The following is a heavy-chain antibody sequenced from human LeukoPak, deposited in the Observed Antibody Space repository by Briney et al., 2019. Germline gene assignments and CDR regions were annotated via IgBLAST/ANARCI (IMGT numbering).Heavy chain of an antibody. D-gene: IGHD6-13*01. CDR2: IYYSGST. CDR1: GGSISSGGYY. CDR3: ARESLGAAARGTDI. J-gene: IGHJ3*02. V-gene: IGHV4-31*03. Sequence: PSETLSLTCTVSGGSISSGGYYWSWIRQHPGKGLEWIGYIYYSGSTYYNPSLKSRVTISVDTSKNQFSLKLSSVTAADTAVYYCARESLGAAARGTDIWGQGTMVTVSS.